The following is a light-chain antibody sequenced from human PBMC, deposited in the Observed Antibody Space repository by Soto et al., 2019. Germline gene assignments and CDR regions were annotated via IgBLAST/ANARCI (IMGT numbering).Light chain of an antibody. CDR1: SNDVGRYNY. CDR2: EVS. CDR3: SSYTRNSTVA. Sequence: QSALTQPASVSGSPGESITISCSGTSNDVGRYNYVYWYQQHPGKVPKLLIYEVSQRPSGISNRLSGSKSGNTASLTISGLQAEDEADYFCSSYTRNSTVAFGGGTKVTVL. V-gene: IGLV2-14*03. J-gene: IGLJ2*01.